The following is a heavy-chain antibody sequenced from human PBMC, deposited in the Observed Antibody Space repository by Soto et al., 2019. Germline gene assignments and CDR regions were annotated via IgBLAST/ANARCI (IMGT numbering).Heavy chain of an antibody. D-gene: IGHD2-15*01. CDR1: GGSISSSNW. Sequence: PDALSLTCAGSGGSISSSNWWGWGRQPPGEGLEWIGEIYHSGSTNYNPSLKSRVTISVDKSKNQFSLKLSSVTAADTAVYYCSRNMHAGFNHYSDPWCQGTLLTV. CDR3: SRNMHAGFNHYSDP. J-gene: IGHJ5*02. CDR2: IYHSGST. V-gene: IGHV4-4*03.